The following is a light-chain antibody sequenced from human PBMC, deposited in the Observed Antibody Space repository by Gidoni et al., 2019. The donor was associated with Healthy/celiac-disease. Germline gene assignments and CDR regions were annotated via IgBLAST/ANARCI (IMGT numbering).Light chain of an antibody. CDR2: GAS. J-gene: IGKJ4*01. CDR1: QRVSSN. Sequence: SPPTLSVSQGERATRTCRDSQRVSSNLAWYQQKPGQAPRLLIYGASTRATGIQARFSSSGSGTEVTLTISSLQYEDFAVYYWQQDNNWQAFXGXTKVEIK. V-gene: IGKV3-15*01. CDR3: QQDNNWQA.